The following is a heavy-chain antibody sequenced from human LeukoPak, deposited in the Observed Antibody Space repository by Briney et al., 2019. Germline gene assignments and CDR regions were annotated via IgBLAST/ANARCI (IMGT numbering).Heavy chain of an antibody. CDR3: ARRTVAGISDY. V-gene: IGHV3-11*01. J-gene: IGHJ4*02. CDR2: VSSSGSNM. CDR1: RFTFSDYY. Sequence: GGSLRLSCSASRFTFSDYYMSWIRQAPGKGLEWISYVSSSGSNMYYADSVKGRFTISRDNAKNSLYLQMNSLRGEDTAMYYCARRTVAGISDYWGQGTLVTVSS. D-gene: IGHD6-19*01.